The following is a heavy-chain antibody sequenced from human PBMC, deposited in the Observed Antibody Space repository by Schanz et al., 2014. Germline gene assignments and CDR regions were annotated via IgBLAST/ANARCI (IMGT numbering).Heavy chain of an antibody. J-gene: IGHJ4*01. V-gene: IGHV3-7*01. CDR1: EFTFNTYC. Sequence: EVQLVESGGGLVQPGGSLRLSCAASEFTFNTYCMSWVRQAPGKGLEWVASINQDGYDKHYVDSVEGRFTISRDNAKDSLYLQMTSLRAEDTAVYYCATQYCSGTTCYTDSWDHWGQGTLVTVSS. D-gene: IGHD2-2*02. CDR2: INQDGYDK. CDR3: ATQYCSGTTCYTDSWDH.